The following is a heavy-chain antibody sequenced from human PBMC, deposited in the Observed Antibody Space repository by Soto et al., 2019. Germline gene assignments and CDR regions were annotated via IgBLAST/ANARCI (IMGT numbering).Heavy chain of an antibody. CDR2: IYYSGSS. V-gene: IGHV4-31*03. J-gene: IGHJ6*02. CDR3: ARDVGVNYGMDV. CDR1: GGSITSGGYY. Sequence: SETLSLTCTVSGGSITSGGYYWSWIRQYPGKGLEWVGYIYYSGSSYYNPSLKSRLTISVDTSKNQFSLKLSSVTAADTAVYYCARDVGVNYGMDVWGQGTPVTVSS. D-gene: IGHD3-10*01.